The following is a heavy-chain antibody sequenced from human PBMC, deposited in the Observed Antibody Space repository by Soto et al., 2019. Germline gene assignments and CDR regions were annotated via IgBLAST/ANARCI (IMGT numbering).Heavy chain of an antibody. J-gene: IGHJ2*01. CDR3: AAAPTGYWYFDL. CDR2: IVVGSGNT. CDR1: GLTFTSSA. D-gene: IGHD4-17*01. Sequence: SVKVSCKASGLTFTSSAVQWVRQARGQRLEWIGWIVVGSGNTNYAQKFQERVTITRDMSTSTAYMELSSLRSEDTAVYYCAAAPTGYWYFDLWGRGTLVTV. V-gene: IGHV1-58*01.